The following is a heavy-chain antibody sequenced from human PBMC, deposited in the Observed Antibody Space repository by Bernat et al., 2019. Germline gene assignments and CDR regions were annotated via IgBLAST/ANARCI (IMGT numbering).Heavy chain of an antibody. J-gene: IGHJ6*02. CDR1: GFTFSSYE. V-gene: IGHV3-48*03. Sequence: EVQLVESGGGLVQPGGSLRLSCAASGFTFSSYEMNWVRQAPGKGLEWVSYISSSGSTIYYADSVKGRFTISRDNAKNALYLQMNRLRDEDTAVYYCARDYEWELTIAGGMDVWGQGTTVTVSS. D-gene: IGHD1-26*01. CDR2: ISSSGSTI. CDR3: ARDYEWELTIAGGMDV.